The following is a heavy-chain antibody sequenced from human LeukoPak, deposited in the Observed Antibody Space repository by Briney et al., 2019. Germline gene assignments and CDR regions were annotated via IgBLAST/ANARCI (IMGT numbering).Heavy chain of an antibody. Sequence: SQTLSLTCTVSGGSISSGGYYWSWIRQHPGTGLEWIGYIYYSGSTYYNPSLKSRVTISVDTSKNQSSLKLSSVTAADTAVYYCARENVILAYGMDVWGQGTTVTVSS. J-gene: IGHJ6*02. CDR2: IYYSGST. V-gene: IGHV4-31*03. D-gene: IGHD3/OR15-3a*01. CDR3: ARENVILAYGMDV. CDR1: GGSISSGGYY.